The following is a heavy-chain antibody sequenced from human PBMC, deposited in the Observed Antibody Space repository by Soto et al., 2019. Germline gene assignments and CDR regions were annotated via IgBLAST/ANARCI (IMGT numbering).Heavy chain of an antibody. CDR2: FDPEDGET. CDR1: GYTLIELS. Sequence: GASVKVSCKVSGYTLIELSMHWVRQAPGKGLEWMGGFDPEDGETIYAQKFQGRVTMTEDTSTDTAYMELSSLRSEDTAVYYCATDRVPSGWYVGWFDPWGQGTLVTVSS. V-gene: IGHV1-24*01. J-gene: IGHJ5*02. CDR3: ATDRVPSGWYVGWFDP. D-gene: IGHD6-19*01.